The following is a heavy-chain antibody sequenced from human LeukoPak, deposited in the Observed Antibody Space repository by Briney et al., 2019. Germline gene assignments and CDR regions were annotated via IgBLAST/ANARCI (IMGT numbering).Heavy chain of an antibody. CDR2: ISSSGSTI. CDR3: ARAGSSGWYPKFDY. V-gene: IGHV3-48*03. Sequence: GGSLRLSCAASGFTFSSYEMNWVRQAPGKGLEWVSYISSSGSTIYYADSVKGRFTISRDNAKNSLYLQMNSLRAEDTAVYYCARAGSSGWYPKFDYWGQGTLVTVSS. D-gene: IGHD6-19*01. J-gene: IGHJ4*02. CDR1: GFTFSSYE.